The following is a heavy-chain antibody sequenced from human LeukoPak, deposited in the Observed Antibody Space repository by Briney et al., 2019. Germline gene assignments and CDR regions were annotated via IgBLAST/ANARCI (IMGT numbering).Heavy chain of an antibody. CDR1: GFTFSTYA. V-gene: IGHV3-23*01. D-gene: IGHD5-24*01. CDR3: AKSGYNRFDY. J-gene: IGHJ4*02. Sequence: GGSLRLSCAASGFTFSTYAMSWVRQAPGKGLEWVSSISGSGSGGSTYYADSVKGRFTISRDNSKNTLYLQMNSLRAEDTAVYYCAKSGYNRFDYWGQGTLVTVSS. CDR2: ISGSGSGGST.